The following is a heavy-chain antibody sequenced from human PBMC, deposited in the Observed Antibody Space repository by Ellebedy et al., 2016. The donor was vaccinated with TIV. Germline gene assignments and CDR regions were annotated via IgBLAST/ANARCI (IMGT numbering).Heavy chain of an antibody. CDR3: ARDQSTAVFDH. Sequence: AASVKVSCKASGYTFTSDLIHWVRQAPGQGLEWMGVINPSNGGTGYAQKFQGRVTLTTATSTNTAYMELTNLRSDDAAVYYCARDQSTAVFDHWGQGTLITVSS. D-gene: IGHD1-1*01. CDR2: INPSNGGT. V-gene: IGHV1-46*01. J-gene: IGHJ4*02. CDR1: GYTFTSDL.